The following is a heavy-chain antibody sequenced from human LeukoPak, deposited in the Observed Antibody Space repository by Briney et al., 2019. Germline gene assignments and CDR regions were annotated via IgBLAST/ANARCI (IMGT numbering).Heavy chain of an antibody. Sequence: PSETPSLTCAVSDDSFSTNTYSWGWIRQPPGRELEWIGTLSYGETTNYNPSLKSRVTISVDRPNSQFSLRLTSVTAADTALYYCARLLRHDLLGTSWYFDLWGRGTLITVSS. CDR3: ARLLRHDLLGTSWYFDL. J-gene: IGHJ2*01. D-gene: IGHD3-9*01. CDR1: DDSFSTNTYS. CDR2: LSYGETT. V-gene: IGHV4-39*01.